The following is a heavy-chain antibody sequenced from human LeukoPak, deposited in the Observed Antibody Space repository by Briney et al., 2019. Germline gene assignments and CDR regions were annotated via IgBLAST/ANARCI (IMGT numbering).Heavy chain of an antibody. V-gene: IGHV3-7*01. CDR1: GFTFSSYW. Sequence: GGSLRLSCAASGFTFSSYWMSWVRQAPGKGLEWVANIKQDGSEKYCVDSVKGRFTISRDNAKNSLYLQMNSLRAEDTAVYYCARDLNYYDSSGSIPNFDYWGQGTLVTVSS. J-gene: IGHJ4*02. CDR2: IKQDGSEK. D-gene: IGHD3-22*01. CDR3: ARDLNYYDSSGSIPNFDY.